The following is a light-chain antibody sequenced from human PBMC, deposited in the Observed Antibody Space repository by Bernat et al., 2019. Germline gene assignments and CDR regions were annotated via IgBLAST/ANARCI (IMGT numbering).Light chain of an antibody. CDR3: QQYGSSPLT. CDR1: QSVASTY. J-gene: IGKJ4*01. Sequence: EIVLTQSPGTLSLSPGESATLSCRASQSVASTYLAWYQQKPGQAPRLPMYDASSRATGIPDRFSGSGSGTEFTLTIVRLEPEDFAVYFCQQYGSSPLTFGGGTRIEIK. V-gene: IGKV3-20*01. CDR2: DAS.